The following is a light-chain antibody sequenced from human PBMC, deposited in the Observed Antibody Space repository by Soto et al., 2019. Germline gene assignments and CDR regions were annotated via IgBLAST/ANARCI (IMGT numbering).Light chain of an antibody. CDR2: DAS. J-gene: IGKJ5*01. CDR1: QNINNY. Sequence: DIQMNQSPSSLSASLGDRVTIXXQASQNINNYLNWYQQKPGRAPKIRIYDASNLESVVPSRFRGSGSGADFTFTISRLQPEDIATYYCQQYENIPTFGQGTRLEIK. V-gene: IGKV1-33*01. CDR3: QQYENIPT.